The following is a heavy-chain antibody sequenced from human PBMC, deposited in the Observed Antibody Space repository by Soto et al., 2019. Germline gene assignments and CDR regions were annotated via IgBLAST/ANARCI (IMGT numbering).Heavy chain of an antibody. CDR2: IDKSGGDT. CDR1: GFTFTNYL. J-gene: IGHJ4*02. V-gene: IGHV3-23*05. Sequence: EVQLLESGGDLVQLGGSLRLSCAASGFTFTNYLMTWVRQAPGKGLEWVSSIDKSGGDTYYADSVKGRFTISRDNSKNTLYLQMNGLRAEDTALYYCAKDTYSRSWYFSGQGTLVTVSS. CDR3: AKDTYSRSWYF. D-gene: IGHD2-2*01.